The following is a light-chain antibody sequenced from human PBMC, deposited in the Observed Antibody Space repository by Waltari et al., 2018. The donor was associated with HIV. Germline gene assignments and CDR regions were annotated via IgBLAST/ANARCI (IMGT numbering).Light chain of an antibody. CDR3: QQSYGAPFT. Sequence: QMTQSPSALSASVGDTVTITCRASQKINRYLHWYQKKVGEPPKLLVYGGSSLQRGVPARCRGSGSGSEYILTISNLQSDDFATYFCQQSYGAPFTFGPGSTL. CDR2: GGS. CDR1: QKINRY. V-gene: IGKV1-39*01. J-gene: IGKJ3*01.